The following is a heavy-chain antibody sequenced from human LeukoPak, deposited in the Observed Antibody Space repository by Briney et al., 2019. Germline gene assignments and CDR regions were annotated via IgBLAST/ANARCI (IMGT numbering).Heavy chain of an antibody. CDR1: GGSISSYY. Sequence: SETLSLTCTVSGGSISSYYWSWIRQPPGKGLEWIGYIYHSGSTYYNPSLKSRVTISVDRSKNQFSLKLSSVTAADTAVYYCASARNIVVVPAAIRAFDIWGQGTMVTVSS. J-gene: IGHJ3*02. CDR3: ASARNIVVVPAAIRAFDI. D-gene: IGHD2-2*01. V-gene: IGHV4-59*12. CDR2: IYHSGST.